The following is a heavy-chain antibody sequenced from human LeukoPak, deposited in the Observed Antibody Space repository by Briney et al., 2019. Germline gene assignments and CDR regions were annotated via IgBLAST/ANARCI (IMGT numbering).Heavy chain of an antibody. J-gene: IGHJ3*02. CDR3: ARDLGYATQQLNAFDI. CDR2: ISYDGSNK. V-gene: IGHV3-30-3*01. CDR1: GFTFSSYA. D-gene: IGHD6-13*01. Sequence: PGGSLRLSCAASGFTFSSYAMHWVRQAPGKGLEWVAVISYDGSNKYYADSVKGRFTISRDNSKNTLYLQMNSLRAEDTAVYYCARDLGYATQQLNAFDIWGQGTMVTVSS.